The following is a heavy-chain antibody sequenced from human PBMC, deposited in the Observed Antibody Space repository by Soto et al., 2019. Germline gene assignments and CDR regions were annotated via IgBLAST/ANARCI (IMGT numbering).Heavy chain of an antibody. CDR1: GYTLTELS. Sequence: ASVKVSCKVSGYTLTELSMHWVRQAPGKGLEWMGVFDAEDGAASYTQNFQGRVTMTVDTSTDTAYMEVTSLRSEDTAVYYCATDLFPVFVMTWLTLRPADYWCQGTLGTVS. CDR3: ATDLFPVFVMTWLTLRPADY. V-gene: IGHV1-24*01. CDR2: FDAEDGAA. D-gene: IGHD3-22*01. J-gene: IGHJ4*02.